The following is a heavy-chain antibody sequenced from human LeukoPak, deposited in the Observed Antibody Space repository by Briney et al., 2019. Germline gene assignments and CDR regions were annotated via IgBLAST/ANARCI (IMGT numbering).Heavy chain of an antibody. CDR3: ARDLRGYSYYYGMDV. CDR2: FDPEDGET. CDR1: GYTLTELS. D-gene: IGHD5-12*01. J-gene: IGHJ6*02. V-gene: IGHV1-24*01. Sequence: ASVKVSCKVSGYTLTELSMHWVRQAPGKGLEWMGGFDPEDGETIYAQKFQGRVTMTRDTSTSTVYMELSSLRSEDTAVYYCARDLRGYSYYYGMDVWGQGTTVTVSS.